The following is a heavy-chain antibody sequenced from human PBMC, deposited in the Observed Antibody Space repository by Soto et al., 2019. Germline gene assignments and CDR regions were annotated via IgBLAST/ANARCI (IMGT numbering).Heavy chain of an antibody. D-gene: IGHD3-3*01. CDR1: GFTFSDYY. CDR2: ISSSGSTI. V-gene: IGHV3-11*01. Sequence: GGFLRLSCAASGFTFSDYYMSWIRQAPGKGLEWVSYISSSGSTIYYADSVKGRFTISRDNAKNSLYLQMNSLRAEDTAVYYCARDRTYYDFWSGSSIGAFDIWGQGTMVTVSS. J-gene: IGHJ3*02. CDR3: ARDRTYYDFWSGSSIGAFDI.